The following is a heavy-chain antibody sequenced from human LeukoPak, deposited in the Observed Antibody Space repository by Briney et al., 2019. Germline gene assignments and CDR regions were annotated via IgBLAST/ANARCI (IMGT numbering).Heavy chain of an antibody. Sequence: SETLSLTCTVSGGSISSSSYYWGWVRQPPGKGLEWIGSIYYSGSTYYNPSLKSRVTISVDTSKNQFSLKLSSVTAADTAVYYCARGRYYFDYWGQGTLVTVSS. CDR2: IYYSGST. CDR1: GGSISSSSYY. V-gene: IGHV4-39*07. CDR3: ARGRYYFDY. J-gene: IGHJ4*02.